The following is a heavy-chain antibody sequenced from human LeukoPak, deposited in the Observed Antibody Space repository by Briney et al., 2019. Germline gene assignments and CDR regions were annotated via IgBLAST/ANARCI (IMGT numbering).Heavy chain of an antibody. CDR3: ARGCSAGTPHNWFDP. V-gene: IGHV4-59*01. CDR1: GGSISGYY. J-gene: IGHJ5*02. CDR2: IYYSGST. D-gene: IGHD6-13*01. Sequence: SETLSLTCTVSGGSISGYYWSWIRQPPGKGLEWIGYIYYSGSTNYNPPLKSRVTISVDTSKNQFSLKLSSVTAADTTVYYCARGCSAGTPHNWFDPWGQGTLVTVSS.